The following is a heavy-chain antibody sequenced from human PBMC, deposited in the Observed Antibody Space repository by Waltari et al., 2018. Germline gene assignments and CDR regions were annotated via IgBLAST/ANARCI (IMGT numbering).Heavy chain of an antibody. D-gene: IGHD2-15*01. CDR3: ASGVVTDNYYYYGMDV. V-gene: IGHV4-59*11. J-gene: IGHJ6*02. Sequence: QVQLQESGPGLVKPSETLSLTCTVSGGSISSHYWSWIRQPPGKGLEWMGYINYSGSTNLNPARKGRVTIAVDTSKNQFSLKLSSVTAADTAVYYCASGVVTDNYYYYGMDVWGQGTTVTVSS. CDR1: GGSISSHY. CDR2: INYSGST.